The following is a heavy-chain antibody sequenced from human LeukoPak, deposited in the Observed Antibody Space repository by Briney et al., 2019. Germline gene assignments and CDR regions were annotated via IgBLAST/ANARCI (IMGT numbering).Heavy chain of an antibody. CDR3: ATRGY. V-gene: IGHV4-59*08. CDR2: IYNSGNN. CDR1: GGSISSDY. Sequence: SETLSLTCTVSGGSISSDYWQWIRQPPGKGLEWGGYIYNSGNNHYNSSLKSRVTISIDTSKNQFSLKLASVTAADTAVYYCATRGYWGEGTLVAVSS. J-gene: IGHJ4*02.